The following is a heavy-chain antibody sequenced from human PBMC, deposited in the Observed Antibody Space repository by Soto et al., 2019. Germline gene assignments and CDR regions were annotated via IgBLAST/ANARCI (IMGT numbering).Heavy chain of an antibody. CDR1: GFTFSSYA. CDR3: VKGAIVVVVAATDGFDY. J-gene: IGHJ4*02. Sequence: GGSLRLSCSASGFTFSSYAMHWVRQAPGKGLEYVSAISSNGGSTYYADSVKGRFTISRDNSKNTLYLQMSSLRAEDTAVYYCVKGAIVVVVAATDGFDYWGQGTLVTVSS. V-gene: IGHV3-64D*08. D-gene: IGHD2-15*01. CDR2: ISSNGGST.